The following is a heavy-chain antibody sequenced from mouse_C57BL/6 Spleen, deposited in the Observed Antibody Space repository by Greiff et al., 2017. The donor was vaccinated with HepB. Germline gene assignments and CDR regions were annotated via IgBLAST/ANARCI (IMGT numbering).Heavy chain of an antibody. CDR1: GFSLTSYA. J-gene: IGHJ3*01. V-gene: IGHV2-9-1*01. Sequence: VKVVESGPGLVAPSQSLSITCTVSGFSLTSYAISWVRQPPGKGLEWLGVIWTGGGTNYNSALKSRLSISKDNSKSQVFLKMNSLQTDDTARYYCARILRYDGYYGWAYWGQGTLVTVSA. CDR2: IWTGGGT. D-gene: IGHD2-3*01. CDR3: ARILRYDGYYGWAY.